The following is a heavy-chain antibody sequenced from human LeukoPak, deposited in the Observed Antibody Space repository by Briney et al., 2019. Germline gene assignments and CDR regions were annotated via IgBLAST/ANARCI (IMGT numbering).Heavy chain of an antibody. Sequence: SETLSLTCTVSGGSISSSSYYWGWIRQPPGKGLEWIGSIYYSGSTYYNPSLKSRVTISVDTSKNQFSLKLSSVTAADTAVYYCARHDYAPGFYFDYWGQGTLVTVSS. V-gene: IGHV4-39*01. CDR1: GGSISSSSYY. CDR2: IYYSGST. CDR3: ARHDYAPGFYFDY. J-gene: IGHJ4*02. D-gene: IGHD4/OR15-4a*01.